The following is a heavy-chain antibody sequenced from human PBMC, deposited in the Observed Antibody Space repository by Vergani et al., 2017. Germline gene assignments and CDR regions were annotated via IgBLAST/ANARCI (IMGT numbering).Heavy chain of an antibody. Sequence: QEQLVQSGAEVRKPGASVKVSCKASGYNFTSFDINWVRLATGQGLEWMGWMNPKSGNTAYAAKFQGRITMTRDSSTDTAYMEMNSLRTEDSAVYYCAKAGSVASESLQYNFYMDVWGKGTTVTVS. CDR1: GYNFTSFD. CDR2: MNPKSGNT. CDR3: AKAGSVASESLQYNFYMDV. J-gene: IGHJ6*03. D-gene: IGHD5-24*01. V-gene: IGHV1-8*01.